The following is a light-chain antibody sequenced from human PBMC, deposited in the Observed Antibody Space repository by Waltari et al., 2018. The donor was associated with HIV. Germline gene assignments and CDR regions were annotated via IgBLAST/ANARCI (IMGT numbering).Light chain of an antibody. CDR3: QSGDKGRTHSVV. Sequence: SSELIQPPSQSVSPGQTARIPCSGDVLPDPHVYWYQQRPGQAPLLVIYKDHERPSGIPERFSGSSSGTKATLTITGVQPEDEADYYCQSGDKGRTHSVVFGGGTKLTVL. J-gene: IGLJ2*01. V-gene: IGLV3-25*03. CDR2: KDH. CDR1: VLPDPH.